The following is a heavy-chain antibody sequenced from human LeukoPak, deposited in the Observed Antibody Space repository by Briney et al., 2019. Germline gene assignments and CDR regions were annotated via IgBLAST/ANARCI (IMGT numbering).Heavy chain of an antibody. CDR2: IKSKTDGGTT. CDR3: TTEGTTSYYYGMDV. D-gene: IGHD4-17*01. V-gene: IGHV3-15*01. J-gene: IGHJ6*02. CDR1: GFTFSNAW. Sequence: GGSLRLSCAASGFTFSNAWMSWVRHAPGKGLEWVCRIKSKTDGGTTDYAAPVKGRFTISRDDSKNTLYLQMNSLKTEDTAVYYCTTEGTTSYYYGMDVWGQGTTVTVSS.